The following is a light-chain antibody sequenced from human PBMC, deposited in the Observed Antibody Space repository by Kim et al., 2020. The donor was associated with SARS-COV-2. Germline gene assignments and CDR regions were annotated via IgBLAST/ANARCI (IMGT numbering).Light chain of an antibody. CDR2: GVS. CDR1: RRINDF. V-gene: IGKV1-5*03. CDR3: QQYTSYSQTLT. Sequence: SFGCRVTSPRRATRRINDFLAWCLLTPEKAPKLLVHGVSTVQSGVPSRFSGRGSWTEFTLPIHRLQPDDSATCYCQQYTSYSQTLTFGQGTKV. J-gene: IGKJ1*01.